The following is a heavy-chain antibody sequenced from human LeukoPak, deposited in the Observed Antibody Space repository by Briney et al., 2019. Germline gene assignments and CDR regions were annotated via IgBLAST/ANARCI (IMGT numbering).Heavy chain of an antibody. CDR2: IYYSGST. D-gene: IGHD6-19*01. CDR3: ASTFGWYYFDY. CDR1: GGSISSSSYY. V-gene: IGHV4-39*07. Sequence: SETLSLTCTVSGGSISSSSYYWGWIRQPPGKGLEWIGSIYYSGSTYYNPSLKSRVTISVDTSKNQFSLKLSSVTAADTAVYYCASTFGWYYFDYWGQGTLVTVSS. J-gene: IGHJ4*02.